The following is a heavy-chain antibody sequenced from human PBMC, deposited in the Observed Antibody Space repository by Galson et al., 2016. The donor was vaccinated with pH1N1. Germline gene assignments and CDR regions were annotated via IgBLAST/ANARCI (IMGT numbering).Heavy chain of an antibody. Sequence: SVKVSCKASRDTFINYAFSWVRQAPGKGLEWMGGIIPILGAPNYAQNFQGRVTITTDKSTTTPYLELTGLTSGDTAIYYCARMSSGYNTIDSWGQGTLITVSS. CDR2: IIPILGAP. D-gene: IGHD6-25*01. V-gene: IGHV1-69*10. CDR3: ARMSSGYNTIDS. J-gene: IGHJ4*02. CDR1: RDTFINYA.